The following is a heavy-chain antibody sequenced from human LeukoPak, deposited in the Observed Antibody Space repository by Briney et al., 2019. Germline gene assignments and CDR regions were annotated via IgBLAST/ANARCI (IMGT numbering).Heavy chain of an antibody. CDR1: GITLSNYG. J-gene: IGHJ4*02. CDR2: ISDSGGRT. Sequence: PGGSLRLSCAASGITLSNYGMSWVRQAPGKGLEWVAGISDSGGRTNYADSVKGRFTISRDNPKNTLHLQMNSLRAEDTAVYFCEKRGVVIRVILVGFHKEAYYFDSWGQGALVTVSS. D-gene: IGHD3-22*01. V-gene: IGHV3-23*01. CDR3: EKRGVVIRVILVGFHKEAYYFDS.